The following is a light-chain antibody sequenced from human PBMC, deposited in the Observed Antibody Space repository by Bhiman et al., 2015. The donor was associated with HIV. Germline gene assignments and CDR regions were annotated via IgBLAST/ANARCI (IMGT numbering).Light chain of an antibody. Sequence: SSELTQDPAVSVALGQTVRITCQGDSLRSYYATWYQQKPGQAPLLVIYGKNNRPSGIPDRFSGSSSGNTASLTITGAQAEDEADYYCNSRDSRGNHWVFGGGTKLTVL. CDR1: SLRSYY. J-gene: IGLJ2*01. V-gene: IGLV3-19*01. CDR3: NSRDSRGNHWV. CDR2: GKN.